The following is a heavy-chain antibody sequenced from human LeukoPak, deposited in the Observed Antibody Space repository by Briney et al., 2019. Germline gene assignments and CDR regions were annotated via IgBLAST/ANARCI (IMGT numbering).Heavy chain of an antibody. CDR1: GGSFSGYY. V-gene: IGHV4-34*01. J-gene: IGHJ6*03. Sequence: SETLSLTCAVYGGSFSGYYWSWIRQPPGKGLEWIGEINHSGSTNYNPSLKSRVTISVDTSKNQFSLKLSSVTAADTAVYYCARGDIVVVVAARYYYYYMDVCGKGTTVTVSS. CDR2: INHSGST. CDR3: ARGDIVVVVAARYYYYYMDV. D-gene: IGHD2-15*01.